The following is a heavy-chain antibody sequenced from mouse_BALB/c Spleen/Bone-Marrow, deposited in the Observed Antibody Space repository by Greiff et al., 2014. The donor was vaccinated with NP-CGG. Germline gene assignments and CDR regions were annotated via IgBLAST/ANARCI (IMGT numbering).Heavy chain of an antibody. CDR1: GFAFSVYW. Sequence: VQLVESGAELVRPGSSVKISCKASGFAFSVYWMNWVKQRPGQGLEWIGQIYPGDGDTNYNGKFKGRATLTADKSSNTAYMQLSSLTSEDSAVYFCARGGISVDYWGQGTTLTVS. V-gene: IGHV1-80*01. CDR2: IYPGDGDT. J-gene: IGHJ2*01. CDR3: ARGGISVDY.